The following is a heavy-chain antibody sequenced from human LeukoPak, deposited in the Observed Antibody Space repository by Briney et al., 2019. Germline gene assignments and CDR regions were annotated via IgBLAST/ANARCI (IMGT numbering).Heavy chain of an antibody. CDR2: IKQDGSEK. CDR3: ARASPLQGATIGYYYGMDV. D-gene: IGHD1-26*01. J-gene: IGHJ6*02. V-gene: IGHV3-7*01. Sequence: GGSLRLSCAAPGFTFSSYWMSWVRQAPGKGLEWVANIKQDGSEKYYVDSVKGRFTISRDNAKNSLYLQMNSLRAEDTAVYYCARASPLQGATIGYYYGMDVWGQGTTVTVSS. CDR1: GFTFSSYW.